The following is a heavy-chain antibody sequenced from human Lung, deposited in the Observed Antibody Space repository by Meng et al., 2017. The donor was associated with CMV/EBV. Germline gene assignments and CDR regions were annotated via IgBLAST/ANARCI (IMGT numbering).Heavy chain of an antibody. D-gene: IGHD3-3*01. CDR1: GGSISSSSYY. CDR3: ARQRPVLDAVDI. V-gene: IGHV4-39*01. CDR2: IYYSGST. Sequence: SETLSLXCTVSGGSISSSSYYWGWIRQPPGKGLEWIGSIYYSGSTYYNPSLKSRVTISVDTSKNQFSLKLSSVTAADTAVYYCARQRPVLDAVDIWGQGTMVTVSS. J-gene: IGHJ3*02.